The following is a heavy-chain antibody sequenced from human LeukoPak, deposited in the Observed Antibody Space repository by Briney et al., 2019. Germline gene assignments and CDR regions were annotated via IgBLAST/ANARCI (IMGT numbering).Heavy chain of an antibody. CDR2: INHSGST. Sequence: SETLSLTCTVSGGSISSYYWSWIRQPPGKGLEWIGEINHSGSTNYNPSLKSRVTISVGTSKNQFSLKLSSVTAADTAVYYCAKAPGAASYYYYGMDVWGQGTTVTVSS. V-gene: IGHV4-34*01. CDR3: AKAPGAASYYYYGMDV. J-gene: IGHJ6*02. D-gene: IGHD6-13*01. CDR1: GGSISSYY.